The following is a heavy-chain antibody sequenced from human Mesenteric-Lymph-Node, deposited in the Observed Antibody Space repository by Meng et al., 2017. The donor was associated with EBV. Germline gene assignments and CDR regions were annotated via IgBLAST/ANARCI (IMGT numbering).Heavy chain of an antibody. D-gene: IGHD6-19*01. CDR1: GGSIGRTSYY. CDR3: ARQINSGSFESATFDY. CDR2: INWRGTT. Sequence: LLLQDAGPGLAEPSETLSLTCAVFGGSIGRTSYYWGWIRQSPGKGLEWIGGINWRGTTYYNPSLKSRVTISLDMSKNQFSLRLTSLTATDTALYYCARQINSGSFESATFDYWGQGALVTVSS. J-gene: IGHJ4*02. V-gene: IGHV4-39*01.